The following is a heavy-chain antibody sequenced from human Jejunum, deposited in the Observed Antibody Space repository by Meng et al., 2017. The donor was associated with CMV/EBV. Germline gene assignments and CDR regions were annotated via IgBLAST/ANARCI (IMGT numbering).Heavy chain of an antibody. D-gene: IGHD6-19*01. J-gene: IGHJ4*02. V-gene: IGHV3-23*01. Sequence: EVQLLESGXGWVLPGGSLRLSCAASGFTFSSYAMSWVRQAPGKGLEWVSTINGGGDNTYYADSVKGRLTISRDKSKNTLYLQMNTLGAEDTAVYYCARRHSSGWYSFEYWDQGTLVTVSS. CDR2: INGGGDNT. CDR3: ARRHSSGWYSFEY. CDR1: GFTFSSYA.